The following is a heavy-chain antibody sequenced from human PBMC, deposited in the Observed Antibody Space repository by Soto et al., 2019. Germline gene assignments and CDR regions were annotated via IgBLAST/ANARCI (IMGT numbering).Heavy chain of an antibody. CDR1: GGTFSSYA. J-gene: IGHJ4*02. Sequence: QVQLVQSGAEVKKPGSSVKVSCKASGGTFSSYAISWVRQAPGQGLEWMGGIIPIFGTANYAQKFQGRVTITADESTSTADMELSSLRSEDTAVYYCARGDCSGGSCLYYFDYWGQGTLVTVSS. CDR2: IIPIFGTA. CDR3: ARGDCSGGSCLYYFDY. D-gene: IGHD2-15*01. V-gene: IGHV1-69*01.